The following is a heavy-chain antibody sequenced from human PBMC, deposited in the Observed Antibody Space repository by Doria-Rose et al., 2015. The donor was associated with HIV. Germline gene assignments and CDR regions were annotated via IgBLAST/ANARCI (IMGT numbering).Heavy chain of an antibody. J-gene: IGHJ4*02. CDR2: IFYTAST. CDR3: ARVLSGTYDY. CDR1: GGSISHYY. Sequence: QVQLQESGPGLVKPSETLSLTCSVSGGSISHYYWSWIRQPPGKGLEYIGDIFYTASTNYSPSLKSRVSISIDTSKNKFSLRLSSATAADTAVYYCARVLSGTYDYWGQGTLVTVSS. D-gene: IGHD1-26*01. V-gene: IGHV4-59*01.